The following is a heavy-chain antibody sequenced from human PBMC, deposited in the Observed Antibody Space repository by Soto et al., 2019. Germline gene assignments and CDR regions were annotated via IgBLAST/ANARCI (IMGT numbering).Heavy chain of an antibody. CDR3: ARSSQSTVTTFHY. CDR2: IYYSGST. D-gene: IGHD4-17*01. CDR1: GGSISSGGYY. V-gene: IGHV4-31*03. Sequence: SETLSLTCTVSGGSISSGGYYWSWIRQHPGKGLEWIGYIYYSGSTYYNPSLKSRVTISVDTSKNQFSLKLSSVTAADTAVYYCARSSQSTVTTFHYWGPGTLVSSPQ. J-gene: IGHJ4*02.